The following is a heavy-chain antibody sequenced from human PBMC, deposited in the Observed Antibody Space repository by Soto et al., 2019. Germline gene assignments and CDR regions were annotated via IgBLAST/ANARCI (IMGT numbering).Heavy chain of an antibody. J-gene: IGHJ6*02. Sequence: QVQLQESGPGLVKPSQTLSLTCTVSGGSISSGGYYWTWIRQHPGKGLEWIGYIYYSGSTYYNPSLKSRVTISVDTSKNQFSLKXSSVTAADTAVYYCARVCGGDCHYGMDVWGQGTTVTVSS. CDR2: IYYSGST. D-gene: IGHD2-21*02. CDR1: GGSISSGGYY. CDR3: ARVCGGDCHYGMDV. V-gene: IGHV4-31*03.